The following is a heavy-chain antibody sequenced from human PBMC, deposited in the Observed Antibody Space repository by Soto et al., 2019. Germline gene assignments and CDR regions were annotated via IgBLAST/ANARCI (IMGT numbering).Heavy chain of an antibody. V-gene: IGHV1-69*15. D-gene: IGHD6-6*01. CDR1: VGTFSSYA. CDR2: IIPIFGTT. J-gene: IGHJ6*02. Sequence: QVQLVQSGAEVKKPGSSVKVSCKASVGTFSSYAITWVRQAPGQGLEWMGRIIPIFGTTNYAQKFQGRVTITADESTSTGYMDLSSLRSDDTAVYYWAKSPDPCSSSNYYYYGMDVWGQGTTVTVSS. CDR3: AKSPDPCSSSNYYYYGMDV.